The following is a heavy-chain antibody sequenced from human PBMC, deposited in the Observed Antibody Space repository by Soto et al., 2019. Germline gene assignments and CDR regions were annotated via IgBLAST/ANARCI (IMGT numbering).Heavy chain of an antibody. CDR3: TRLHHSSSGCDY. CDR2: IRGKADNYAT. V-gene: IGHV3-73*01. J-gene: IGHJ4*02. Sequence: EVQLVESGGGLVQPGGSLKLSCAASGFTFSASPMHWVRQASGKGLEWVGRIRGKADNYATAYAASVKGRFTISRDDSKNTAYLQMNSLITEDTAIYYCTRLHHSSSGCDYWGQGTLVTVSS. D-gene: IGHD6-19*01. CDR1: GFTFSASP.